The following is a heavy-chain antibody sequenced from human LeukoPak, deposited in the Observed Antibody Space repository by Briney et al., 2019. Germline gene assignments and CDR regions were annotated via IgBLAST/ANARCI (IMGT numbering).Heavy chain of an antibody. CDR1: GYSFTDYF. CDR2: INPNSGGT. CDR3: ARHDGSGRYCIEY. J-gene: IGHJ4*02. V-gene: IGHV1-2*02. Sequence: ASVKVSCKASGYSFTDYFMHWVRQAPGQGLEWMGWINPNSGGTNYAQRFQGRVTMTRDTSISTVYMELSRLTSDDTAVYYCARHDGSGRYCIEYWGQGTLVAVAS. D-gene: IGHD3-10*01.